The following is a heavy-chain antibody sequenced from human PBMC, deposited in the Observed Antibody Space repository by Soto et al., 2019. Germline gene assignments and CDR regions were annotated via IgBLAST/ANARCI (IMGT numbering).Heavy chain of an antibody. CDR3: ASEDSGYCSGGSCYSSAFDI. V-gene: IGHV1-46*03. CDR1: GYTFTSYY. D-gene: IGHD2-15*01. J-gene: IGHJ3*02. CDR2: INPSGGST. Sequence: QVQLVQSGAEVKKPGASVKVSCKASGYTFTSYYMHWVRQAPGQGLEWMGIINPSGGSTSYAQKFQGRVTMTRDRSTGTVYMELSSLRTEDTAVYYCASEDSGYCSGGSCYSSAFDIWCQGTMVTVSS.